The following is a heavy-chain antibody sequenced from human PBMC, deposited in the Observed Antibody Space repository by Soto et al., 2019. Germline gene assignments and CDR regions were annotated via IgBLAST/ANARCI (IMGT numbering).Heavy chain of an antibody. CDR3: AHRPPKYSTAWLAFDF. V-gene: IGHV2-5*01. CDR2: ISWNDEG. CDR1: GFSLTTHEVG. Sequence: SGPTLVNPTQTLTLTCTFSGFSLTTHEVGVGWIRQSPGKALEWLAFISWNDEGRYSPSLKSRLIITKDTSKNQVVLTMTNVDPADTGTYFCAHRPPKYSTAWLAFDFWGQGTMVTVSS. D-gene: IGHD5-18*01. J-gene: IGHJ3*01.